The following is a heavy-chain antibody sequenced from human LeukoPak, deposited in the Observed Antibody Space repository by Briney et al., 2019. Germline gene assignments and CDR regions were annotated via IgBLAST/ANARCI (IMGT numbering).Heavy chain of an antibody. J-gene: IGHJ6*02. D-gene: IGHD4-11*01. CDR1: GGSIISGSYY. CDR3: ARSATRYSSKYYYGMDV. V-gene: IGHV4-61*02. Sequence: SQTLSLTCTVSGGSIISGSYYWSWIRQPAGKGLEWIGRIYTSGSTNYNPSLKSRVTISVDTSKNQFSLKLSSVAAADTAVYYCARSATRYSSKYYYGMDVWGHGTTVTVSS. CDR2: IYTSGST.